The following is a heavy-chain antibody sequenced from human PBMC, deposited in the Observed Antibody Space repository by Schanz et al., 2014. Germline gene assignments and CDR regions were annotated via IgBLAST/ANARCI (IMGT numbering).Heavy chain of an antibody. CDR2: ISGSSIHK. V-gene: IGHV3-11*05. CDR1: GFTFSDYY. Sequence: VQLVESGGGLVKPGGSLRLSCAASGFTFSDYYMAWIRQAPGKGLEWVSHISGSSIHKNYADSVKGRFSISRDNGETAVYLQINELRVEDTAVYYCARFMARNQYYVVDVWGQGTTVIVSS. CDR3: ARFMARNQYYVVDV. D-gene: IGHD3-16*01. J-gene: IGHJ6*02.